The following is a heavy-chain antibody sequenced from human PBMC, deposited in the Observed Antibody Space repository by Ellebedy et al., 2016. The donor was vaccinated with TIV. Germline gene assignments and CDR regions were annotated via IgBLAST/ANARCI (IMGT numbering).Heavy chain of an antibody. V-gene: IGHV1-18*01. D-gene: IGHD6-13*01. Sequence: AASVKVSCKASGYTFTSYGISWVRQAPGQGLEWMGWISAYNGNTNYAQKLQGRVTMTTDTSTSTAYMELRSLRSDDTAVYSCARDRYSSSGRKRGSMDVWGQGTTVTVSS. CDR2: ISAYNGNT. CDR3: ARDRYSSSGRKRGSMDV. J-gene: IGHJ6*02. CDR1: GYTFTSYG.